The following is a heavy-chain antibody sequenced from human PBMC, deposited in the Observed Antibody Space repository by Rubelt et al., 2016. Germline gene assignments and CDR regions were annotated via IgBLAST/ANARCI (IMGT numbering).Heavy chain of an antibody. CDR1: YA. CDR2: ISGSGGST. D-gene: IGHD1-26*01. V-gene: IGHV3-23*01. J-gene: IGHJ4*02. CDR3: ARASGSYQPFDY. Sequence: YAMSWVRQAPGKGLECVSGISGSGGSTYYADSVKGRFTISRDNSKNTLYLQMNSLRAEDTAVYYCARASGSYQPFDYWGQGILVTVSS.